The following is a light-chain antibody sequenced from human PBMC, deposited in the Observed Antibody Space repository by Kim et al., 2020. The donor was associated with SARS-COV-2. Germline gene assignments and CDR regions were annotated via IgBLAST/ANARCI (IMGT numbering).Light chain of an antibody. CDR2: WAS. V-gene: IGKV4-1*01. Sequence: DIVMTQSPDSLAVSLGERATINCKSSQSVLYSSNNKNYLAWYQQKPGRPPKLLIYWASTRESGVPDRFSGSGSGTDFTLTISSLQAEDVAVYYCQQYYITPWTFGQGTKVDIK. J-gene: IGKJ1*01. CDR1: QSVLYSSNNKNY. CDR3: QQYYITPWT.